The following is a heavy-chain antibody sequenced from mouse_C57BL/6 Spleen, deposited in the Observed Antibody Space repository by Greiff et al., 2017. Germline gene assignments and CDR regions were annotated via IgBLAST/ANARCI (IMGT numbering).Heavy chain of an antibody. V-gene: IGHV1-64*01. Sequence: QVQLQQPGAELVKPGASVKLSCKASGYTFTSYWMHWVKQRPGQGLEWIGMIHPNSGSTNYNEKFKSKATLTVDKSSSTAYMQLSSLTSEDSAVYYCVGDYYGSSFYYYAMDYWGQGTSVTVSS. CDR3: VGDYYGSSFYYYAMDY. CDR2: IHPNSGST. D-gene: IGHD1-1*01. J-gene: IGHJ4*01. CDR1: GYTFTSYW.